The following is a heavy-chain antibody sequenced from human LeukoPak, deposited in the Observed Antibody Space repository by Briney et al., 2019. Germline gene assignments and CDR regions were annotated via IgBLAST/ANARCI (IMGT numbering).Heavy chain of an antibody. Sequence: SETLSLTCSVSGGSISSYYWNWIRQPPGKGLEWIGYIYYTGSTNHNPSLKSRVTISVDTSKNQFSLKVTSVIAADTDVYYCARGTITAPGTLDSWGQGTLVTVSS. CDR3: ARGTITAPGTLDS. J-gene: IGHJ4*02. CDR1: GGSISSYY. D-gene: IGHD6-13*01. CDR2: IYYTGST. V-gene: IGHV4-59*12.